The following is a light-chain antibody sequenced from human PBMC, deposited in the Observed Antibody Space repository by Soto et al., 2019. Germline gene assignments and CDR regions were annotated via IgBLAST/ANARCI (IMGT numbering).Light chain of an antibody. CDR3: QHYNTYSTWT. Sequence: DIQMTQSPSTLSASVGDRVTITCRASQSIKSWLAWYQQKPGKAPKLLIYEASSLESGVPSRFGGSGSGTEFTLTISSLQPDDFATYYCQHYNTYSTWTFGQGTKVDIK. CDR1: QSIKSW. V-gene: IGKV1-5*03. J-gene: IGKJ1*01. CDR2: EAS.